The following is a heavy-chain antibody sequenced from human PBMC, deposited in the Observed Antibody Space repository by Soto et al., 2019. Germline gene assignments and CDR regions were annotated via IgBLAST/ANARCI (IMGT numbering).Heavy chain of an antibody. J-gene: IGHJ5*02. CDR3: ARHVPGTYYYGSGSYKGWFDP. Sequence: QLQLQESGPGLVKPSETLSLTCTVSGGSISSSSYYWGWIRQPPGKGLEWIGSIYYSGSTYYNPSLKSRVTISVDTSKNQFSLKLSSVTAADTAVYYCARHVPGTYYYGSGSYKGWFDPWGQGTLVTVSS. CDR1: GGSISSSSYY. D-gene: IGHD3-10*01. V-gene: IGHV4-39*01. CDR2: IYYSGST.